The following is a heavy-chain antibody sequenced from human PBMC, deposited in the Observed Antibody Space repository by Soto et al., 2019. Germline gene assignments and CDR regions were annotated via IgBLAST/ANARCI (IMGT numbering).Heavy chain of an antibody. CDR1: GFTFSSYS. J-gene: IGHJ5*02. V-gene: IGHV3-21*01. D-gene: IGHD6-13*01. Sequence: GGSLRLSCAASGFTFSSYSMNWVRQAPGKGLEWVSSISSSSSYIYYADSVKGRFTISRDNAKNSLYLQMNSLRAEDTAVYYCARPSHSSSCFDPWGQGTLVTVSS. CDR3: ARPSHSSSCFDP. CDR2: ISSSSSYI.